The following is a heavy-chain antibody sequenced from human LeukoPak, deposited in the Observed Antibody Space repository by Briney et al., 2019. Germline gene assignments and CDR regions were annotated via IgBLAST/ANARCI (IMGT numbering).Heavy chain of an antibody. CDR2: IYHSGTA. J-gene: IGHJ3*02. CDR1: AGSITSDDSY. D-gene: IGHD3-22*01. V-gene: IGHV4-30-2*01. Sequence: SETLSLTCTVSAGSITSDDSYWSWIRQPPGKGLEWIRYIYHSGTAYYNPSLKSRVTISVDTSKNQFSLKLSSVTAADTAVYYCARGKRIAMIVVDRGPAFDIWGQGAMVTVSS. CDR3: ARGKRIAMIVVDRGPAFDI.